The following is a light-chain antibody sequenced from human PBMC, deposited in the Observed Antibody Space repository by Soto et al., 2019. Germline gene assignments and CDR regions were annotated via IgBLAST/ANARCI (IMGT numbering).Light chain of an antibody. V-gene: IGKV3-20*01. CDR2: SAS. Sequence: EIVLTQSPGTLSLSPGERATLSCRASQSVSSSYLAWYQQKPGQAPRLLLYSASSRATGSPDRFSGSGSGTDFTLTISRLEPEDFAVYYCQQYGSSPAYTFGQGTKLEIK. CDR3: QQYGSSPAYT. CDR1: QSVSSSY. J-gene: IGKJ2*01.